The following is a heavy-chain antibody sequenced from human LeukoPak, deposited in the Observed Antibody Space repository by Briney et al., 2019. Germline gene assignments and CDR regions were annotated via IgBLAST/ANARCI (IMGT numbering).Heavy chain of an antibody. J-gene: IGHJ4*02. CDR1: GVPISRGVFY. D-gene: IGHD1-26*01. CDR3: ARSEWELRDFDY. CDR2: IYYSGST. Sequence: SQTLSLTCTVSGVPISRGVFYWIWIRQPPGKGREWIVYIYYSGSTYYTPSLKRRVTISVDTSKNQFSLKLSSVTAADTAVYYCARSEWELRDFDYWGQGTLVTVSS. V-gene: IGHV4-30-4*01.